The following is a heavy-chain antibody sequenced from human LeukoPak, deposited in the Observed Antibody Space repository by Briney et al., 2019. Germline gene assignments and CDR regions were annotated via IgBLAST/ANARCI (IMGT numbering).Heavy chain of an antibody. J-gene: IGHJ4*02. CDR1: SGSISSHY. CDR2: IYYSGST. Sequence: PSETLSLTCTVSSGSISSHYWSWIRQPPGKGLEWIGYIYYSGSTDYNPSLKSRVTISVDTSKNQFSLKLSSVTAADTAVYYCARGAVGALYYFDYWGQGTLVTVSS. D-gene: IGHD1-26*01. CDR3: ARGAVGALYYFDY. V-gene: IGHV4-59*11.